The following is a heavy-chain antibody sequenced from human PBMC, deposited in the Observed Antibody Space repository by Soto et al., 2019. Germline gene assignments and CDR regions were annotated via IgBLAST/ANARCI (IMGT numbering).Heavy chain of an antibody. CDR1: GFTFSSYA. CDR3: AKAPYYDILTGNWFDP. CDR2: ISGSGGST. V-gene: IGHV3-23*01. J-gene: IGHJ5*02. Sequence: GGSLRLSCAASGFTFSSYAMSWVRQAPGKGLEWVSAISGSGGSTYYADSVKGRFTISRDNSKNTLYLQMNSLRAEDTAVYYCAKAPYYDILTGNWFDPWGQGTLVTVSS. D-gene: IGHD3-9*01.